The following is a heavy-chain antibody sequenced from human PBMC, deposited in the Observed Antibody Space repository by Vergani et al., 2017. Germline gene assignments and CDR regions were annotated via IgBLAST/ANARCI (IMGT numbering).Heavy chain of an antibody. CDR2: ISGSGGST. V-gene: IGHV3-23*04. D-gene: IGHD5-18*01. CDR3: ASPTQRGYSYG. J-gene: IGHJ4*02. CDR1: GFTFSIYS. Sequence: EVQLVESGGGLVKPGGSLRLSCAASGFTFSIYSMNWVRQAPGKGLEWVSAISGSGGSTYYADSVKGRFTISRDNSKNTLYLQMNSLRAEDTAVYYCASPTQRGYSYGWGQGTLVTVSS.